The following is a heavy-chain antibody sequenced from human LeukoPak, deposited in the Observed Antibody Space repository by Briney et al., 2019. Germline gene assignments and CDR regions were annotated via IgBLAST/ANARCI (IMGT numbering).Heavy chain of an antibody. CDR1: GFTFSNAW. V-gene: IGHV3-15*01. D-gene: IGHD3-10*01. Sequence: GGSLRLSCAASGFTFSNAWMSWVRQAPGKGLEWVGRIKSKTDGGTTDYAAPVKGRFTISRDDSKNTLYLQMNSLKTEDTAVYYCTTGIAMVRGVIHLIDYWGQGTLVTVSS. J-gene: IGHJ4*02. CDR2: IKSKTDGGTT. CDR3: TTGIAMVRGVIHLIDY.